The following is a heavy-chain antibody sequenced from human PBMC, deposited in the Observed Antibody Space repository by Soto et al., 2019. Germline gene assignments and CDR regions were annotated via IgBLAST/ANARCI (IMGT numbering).Heavy chain of an antibody. V-gene: IGHV4-31*03. D-gene: IGHD4-17*01. CDR2: IFDSGST. Sequence: SETLSLTCTVSGGSISRGGYYWSWIRQHPGKGLEWIGYIFDSGSTYYNPSLKSRVTISADTSKNQFSLELRSMTAADTAVYYCASETYGDYLGYFDPWGQGFQVTVSS. CDR3: ASETYGDYLGYFDP. CDR1: GGSISRGGYY. J-gene: IGHJ5*02.